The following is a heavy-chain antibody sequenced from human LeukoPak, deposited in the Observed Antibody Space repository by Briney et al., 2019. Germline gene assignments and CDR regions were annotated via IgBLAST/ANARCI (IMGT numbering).Heavy chain of an antibody. Sequence: GGSLTLSCAASGFTFSSYAMSWVRQARGKGLEWVSSISAHNNYIYYSDSVKGRFTVSRDNTKKSLYLQMNSLRAEDTAVYFCAGGISEGHPITSIDYWGQGTLVSVSS. D-gene: IGHD3-16*01. J-gene: IGHJ4*02. CDR2: ISAHNNYI. CDR3: AGGISEGHPITSIDY. CDR1: GFTFSSYA. V-gene: IGHV3-21*01.